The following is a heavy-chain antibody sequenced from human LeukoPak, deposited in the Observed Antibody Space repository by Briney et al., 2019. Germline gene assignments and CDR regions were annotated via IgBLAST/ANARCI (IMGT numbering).Heavy chain of an antibody. CDR1: GGLSVVSS. V-gene: IGHV4-59*01. J-gene: IGHJ6*03. D-gene: IGHD1-14*01. CDR2: IYYSGRT. Sequence: PSETLSLTYTVSGGLSVVSSWTWIRQPPGKGLEWVGYIYYSGRTNYNPSLKSRVTLSVGTSKNQFSLKLTSVTAADTAVYYCASSVFQVPNPGARYYYYMDVWGKGTTVTVSS. CDR3: ASSVFQVPNPGARYYYYMDV.